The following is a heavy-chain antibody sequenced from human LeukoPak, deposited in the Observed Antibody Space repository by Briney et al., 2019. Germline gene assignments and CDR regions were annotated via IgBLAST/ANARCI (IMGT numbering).Heavy chain of an antibody. D-gene: IGHD2-8*01. Sequence: PSETLSLTCTVSGGSISSYYWSWIRQPPGKGLEWIGYIYYSGSTNYNPSLKSRVTMSVDTSKNQFSLKLNSVTAADTAVYYCARRYRTNGVCYPWAFDIWGQGTMVTVSS. CDR2: IYYSGST. V-gene: IGHV4-59*12. CDR3: ARRYRTNGVCYPWAFDI. J-gene: IGHJ3*02. CDR1: GGSISSYY.